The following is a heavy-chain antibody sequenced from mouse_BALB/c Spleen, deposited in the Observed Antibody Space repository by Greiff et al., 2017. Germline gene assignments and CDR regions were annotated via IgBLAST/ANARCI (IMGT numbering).Heavy chain of an antibody. J-gene: IGHJ3*01. CDR3: ARWTTVPFAY. V-gene: IGHV5-17*02. Sequence: EVHLVESGGGLVQPGGSRKLSCAASGFTFSSFGMHWVRQAPEKGLEWVAYISSGSSTIYYADTVKGRFTISRDNPKNTLFLQMTSLRSEDTAMYYCARWTTVPFAYWGQGTLVTVSA. D-gene: IGHD1-1*01. CDR2: ISSGSSTI. CDR1: GFTFSSFG.